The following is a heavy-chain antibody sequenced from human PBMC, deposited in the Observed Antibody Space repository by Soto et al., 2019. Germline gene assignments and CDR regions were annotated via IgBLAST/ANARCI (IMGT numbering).Heavy chain of an antibody. CDR2: IWYDGSNK. J-gene: IGHJ4*02. Sequence: GSLRLSCAASGFTFSSYGMHWVRQAPGKGLEWVAVIWYDGSNKYYADSVKGRFTISRDNSKNTLYLQMNSLRAEDTAVYYCARGDLIQLWLFDYWGQGTLVTVSS. CDR1: GFTFSSYG. V-gene: IGHV3-33*01. D-gene: IGHD5-18*01. CDR3: ARGDLIQLWLFDY.